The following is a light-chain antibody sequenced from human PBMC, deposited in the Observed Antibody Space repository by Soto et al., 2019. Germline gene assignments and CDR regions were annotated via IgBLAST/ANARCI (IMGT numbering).Light chain of an antibody. CDR2: GAS. V-gene: IGKV3-20*01. CDR1: QSVSSSY. Sequence: EIVLTKSPGTLYLSPGERATLSCRASQSVSSSYLAWYQQKPGQAPRLLIYGASSRATGIPDRFSGSGSGTDVTLNISRLEPGDFAVYYCHQYGRSPRTFGQRTNEEIK. CDR3: HQYGRSPRT. J-gene: IGKJ1*01.